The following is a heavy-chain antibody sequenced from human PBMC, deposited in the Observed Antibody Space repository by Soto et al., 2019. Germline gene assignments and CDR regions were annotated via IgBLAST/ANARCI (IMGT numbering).Heavy chain of an antibody. J-gene: IGHJ4*02. V-gene: IGHV4-39*01. CDR3: SRGRRTAVTIDY. CDR2: IYYTGST. D-gene: IGHD4-17*01. CDR1: GGSITSSSYY. Sequence: SETLSLTCTVSGGSITSSSYYWGWIRQPPGKGLEWIGSIYYTGSTYYNPSLKSRVTISVDTSKNQFSLKLRSVTAADTAVYYCSRGRRTAVTIDYWGQGTLVTVSS.